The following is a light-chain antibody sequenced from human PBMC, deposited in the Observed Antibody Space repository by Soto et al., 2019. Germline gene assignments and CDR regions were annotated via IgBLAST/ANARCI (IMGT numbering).Light chain of an antibody. V-gene: IGLV8-61*01. J-gene: IGLJ3*02. CDR2: NTN. CDR3: MLYVGSGIWV. CDR1: SGSVSTNYY. Sequence: QTVVTQEASFSVSLGSTVTLTCALNSGSVSTNYYPSWYQQTPGQVPRTLIYNTNTRSSGVPDRFSGSILGNKAALTITGAQADDESDYYCMLYVGSGIWVFGGGTKLTVL.